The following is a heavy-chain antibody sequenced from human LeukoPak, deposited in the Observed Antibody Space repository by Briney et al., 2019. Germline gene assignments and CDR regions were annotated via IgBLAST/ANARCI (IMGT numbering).Heavy chain of an antibody. V-gene: IGHV4-4*07. CDR3: ARETRGFWSGYPETNFDY. Sequence: KPSETLSLTCTVSGGSTSSYYWSWIRQPAGKGLEWIGRIYTSGSTNYNPSLKSRVTMSVDTSKNQFSLKLSSVTAADTAVYYCARETRGFWSGYPETNFDYWGQGTLVTVSS. CDR2: IYTSGST. CDR1: GGSTSSYY. D-gene: IGHD3-3*01. J-gene: IGHJ4*02.